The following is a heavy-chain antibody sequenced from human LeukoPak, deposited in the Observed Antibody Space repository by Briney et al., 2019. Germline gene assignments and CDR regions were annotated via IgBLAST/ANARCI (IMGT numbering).Heavy chain of an antibody. CDR3: AKEVRGDAFDI. CDR1: EFTFRSYD. Sequence: GVSLRLSCVASEFTFRSYDMHWARQAPGKGLEWVAVISYDGSNKDYADSVKGRFTISRDNTKNTLFLQMNSLRAEDTAVYYCAKEVRGDAFDIWGQGTMVTVSS. CDR2: ISYDGSNK. D-gene: IGHD3-16*01. V-gene: IGHV3-30*18. J-gene: IGHJ3*02.